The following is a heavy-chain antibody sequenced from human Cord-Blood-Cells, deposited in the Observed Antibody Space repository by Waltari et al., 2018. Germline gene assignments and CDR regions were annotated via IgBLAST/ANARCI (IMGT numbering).Heavy chain of an antibody. CDR1: GGSFSGSY. CDR2: INHSGST. V-gene: IGHV4-34*01. Sequence: QVQLQQWGAGLLKPSETLSLTCAVYGGSFSGSYWSWIRQPPGKGLEWIGEINHSGSTNYTPSLKSLVTISVDTSKNQFSLKLSSVTAADTAVYYCAREGESIAAPNWFDPWGQGTLVTVSS. J-gene: IGHJ5*02. CDR3: AREGESIAAPNWFDP. D-gene: IGHD6-6*01.